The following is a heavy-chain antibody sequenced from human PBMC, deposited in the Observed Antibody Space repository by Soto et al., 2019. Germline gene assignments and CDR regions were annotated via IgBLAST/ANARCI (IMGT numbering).Heavy chain of an antibody. CDR1: GGSISSYY. CDR2: ISYSGST. Sequence: QVQLQESGPGLVKHSETLSLTCTVSGGSISSYYWSWIRQPPGKGLEWIGFISYSGSTSYNPSLKSRVTISVDTSKNQFSLKLSSVTAADTAIYYCTRYTGTYYVYWGQGTLVTVSS. D-gene: IGHD1-26*01. CDR3: TRYTGTYYVY. J-gene: IGHJ4*02. V-gene: IGHV4-59*01.